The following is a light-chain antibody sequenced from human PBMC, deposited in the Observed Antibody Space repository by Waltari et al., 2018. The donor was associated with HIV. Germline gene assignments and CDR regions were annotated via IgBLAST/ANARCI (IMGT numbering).Light chain of an antibody. V-gene: IGKV4-1*01. CDR1: QSVLYSSNNKNY. CDR2: WAP. J-gene: IGKJ2*01. CDR3: QQYYSTPRT. Sequence: DIVMTQSPDSLAVSLCERATINCKSSQSVLYSSNNKNYLAWYQQKPGQPPKLLIYWAPTREAGVPDRFSGSGSGTDFTLTISSLQAEDVAVYYCQQYYSTPRTFGQGTKLEIK.